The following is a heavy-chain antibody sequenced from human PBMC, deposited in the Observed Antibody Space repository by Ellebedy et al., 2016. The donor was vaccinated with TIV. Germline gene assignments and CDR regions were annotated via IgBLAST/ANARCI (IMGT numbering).Heavy chain of an antibody. CDR2: INSDGSAT. CDR3: ATDASDAMAV. J-gene: IGHJ6*02. V-gene: IGHV3-74*01. D-gene: IGHD6-6*01. CDR1: GFTFSTTW. Sequence: GESLKISCAASGFTFSTTWMHWVRQAPGKGLVWVSHINSDGSATTYADSVKGRFIISRDNAKNTVYLQMNSLRADDTAVYYCATDASDAMAVWGQGTTVTISS.